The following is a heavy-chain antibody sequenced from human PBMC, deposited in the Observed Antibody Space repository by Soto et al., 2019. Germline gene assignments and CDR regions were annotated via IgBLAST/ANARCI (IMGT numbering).Heavy chain of an antibody. V-gene: IGHV1-18*01. CDR3: ARSGCSGGSCYSYYFDY. CDR1: GYTFTSYG. D-gene: IGHD2-15*01. Sequence: QVQLVQSGAEVKKPGASVKVSCKASGYTFTSYGISWVRQAPGQGLEWMGWISAYNGNTNYAQKLQGRVTMTTDTTTSTAYMELGSLRADDTAVYYCARSGCSGGSCYSYYFDYWGQGTLVTVSS. CDR2: ISAYNGNT. J-gene: IGHJ4*02.